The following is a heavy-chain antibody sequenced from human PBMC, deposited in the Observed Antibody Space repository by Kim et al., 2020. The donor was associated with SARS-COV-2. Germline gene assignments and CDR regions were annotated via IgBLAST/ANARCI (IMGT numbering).Heavy chain of an antibody. J-gene: IGHJ5*02. CDR1: GYTFTSYG. CDR3: ARDRKGYCSGGSCYGGFDP. CDR2: ISAYNGNT. Sequence: ASVKVSCKASGYTFTSYGISWVRQAPGQGLEWMGWISAYNGNTNYAQKLQGRVTMTTDTSTSTAYMELRSLRSDDTAVYYCARDRKGYCSGGSCYGGFDPWGQGTLVTVSS. D-gene: IGHD2-15*01. V-gene: IGHV1-18*01.